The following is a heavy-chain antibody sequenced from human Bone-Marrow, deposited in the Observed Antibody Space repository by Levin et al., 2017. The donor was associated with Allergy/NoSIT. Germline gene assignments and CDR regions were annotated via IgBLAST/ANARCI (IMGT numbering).Heavy chain of an antibody. D-gene: IGHD4-17*01. J-gene: IGHJ4*02. Sequence: ESLKISCSVSGHSVSSGYSWGCVRQAPGNGLEWLGSIYYSGDAFYNPSLQGRVTIDVDPSKNQFSLKLTSVTAADTAVYYCASRATVTKDYYFDSWGQGSLVIVSS. CDR2: IYYSGDA. CDR3: ASRATVTKDYYFDS. V-gene: IGHV4-38-2*02. CDR1: GHSVSSGYS.